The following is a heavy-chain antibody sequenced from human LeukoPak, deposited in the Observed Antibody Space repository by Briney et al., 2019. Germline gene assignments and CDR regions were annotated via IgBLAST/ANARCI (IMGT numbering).Heavy chain of an antibody. CDR1: GGSFSGYY. V-gene: IGHV4-34*01. CDR3: ARKPTMVPGSEWYLHL. Sequence: PSETLSLTCAVYGGSFSGYYWSWIRQPPGKGLEWIGSIYYSGSTYYNPSLKSRVTISVDTSKNQFSLKLNSVTAADTAVYYCARKPTMVPGSEWYLHLRGRGTLVTVSS. CDR2: IYYSGST. D-gene: IGHD3-10*01. J-gene: IGHJ2*01.